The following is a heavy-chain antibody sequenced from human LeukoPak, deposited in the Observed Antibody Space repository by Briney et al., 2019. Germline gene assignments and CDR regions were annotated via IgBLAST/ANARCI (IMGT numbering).Heavy chain of an antibody. Sequence: GGSLRLSCAPSGFTFSTYWMQWVRQAPGKGLVFVSRINPVGTTTNYADSVKGRFTLSRDNAKNTLSLQLSSLRVEDTALFYCVRADPKASGKHDYCGEESLVTVPS. J-gene: IGHJ4*02. V-gene: IGHV3-74*01. CDR3: VRADPKASGKHDY. CDR2: INPVGTTT. CDR1: GFTFSTYW.